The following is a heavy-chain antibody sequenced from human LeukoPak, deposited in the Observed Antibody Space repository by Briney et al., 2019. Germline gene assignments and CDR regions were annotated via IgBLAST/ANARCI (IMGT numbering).Heavy chain of an antibody. CDR3: ARDRSYYDILTGYRDVAFDI. J-gene: IGHJ3*02. CDR2: ISSSRSYI. CDR1: GFTFSSYS. Sequence: GGSLRLSCAASGFTFSSYSMNWVRQAPGKGLEWVSSISSSRSYIYYADSVKGRFTISRDNAKNSLYLQMNSLRAEDTAVYYCARDRSYYDILTGYRDVAFDIWGQGTMVTVSS. V-gene: IGHV3-21*01. D-gene: IGHD3-9*01.